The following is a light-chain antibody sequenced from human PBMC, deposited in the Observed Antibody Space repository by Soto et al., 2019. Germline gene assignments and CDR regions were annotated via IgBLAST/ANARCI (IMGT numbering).Light chain of an antibody. CDR3: QHYNSYSSIT. V-gene: IGKV1-5*03. CDR1: QSISSW. J-gene: IGKJ5*01. Sequence: DTQMTQSPSTLSASVGDRVTITCRASQSISSWLAWYQQKPGKAPKLLIYKASSLESGVPSRFSGSGSGTEFTLTISSLQPDDFATYYCQHYNSYSSITFGQGTRLEIK. CDR2: KAS.